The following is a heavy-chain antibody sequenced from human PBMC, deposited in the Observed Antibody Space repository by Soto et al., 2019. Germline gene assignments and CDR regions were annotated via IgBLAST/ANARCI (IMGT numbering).Heavy chain of an antibody. CDR3: SKGEMSTIRNSFDP. V-gene: IGHV3-23*01. D-gene: IGHD1-7*01. CDR1: GFTFYNYA. Sequence: GGSLRLSCAASGFTFYNYAMNWVRQAPGKGLEWVSALSASGGGTYYADSVRGRFTISRDASKDTLFLQMSNLRAEDTALYYCSKGEMSTIRNSFDPWGQGTLVTVSS. J-gene: IGHJ5*02. CDR2: LSASGGGT.